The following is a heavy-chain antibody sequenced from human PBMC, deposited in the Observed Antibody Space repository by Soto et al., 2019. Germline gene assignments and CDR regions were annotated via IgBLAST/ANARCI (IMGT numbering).Heavy chain of an antibody. J-gene: IGHJ6*02. CDR3: AKDDTVAGGYYYYGMDV. CDR2: ISYDGSNK. D-gene: IGHD6-19*01. Sequence: GGSLRLSCAASGFTFSSYGMHWVRQAPGKGLEWVAVISYDGSNKYYADSVKGRFTISRDNSKNTLYLQMNSLRAEDTAVYYCAKDDTVAGGYYYYGMDVWGQGTTVTVSS. CDR1: GFTFSSYG. V-gene: IGHV3-30*18.